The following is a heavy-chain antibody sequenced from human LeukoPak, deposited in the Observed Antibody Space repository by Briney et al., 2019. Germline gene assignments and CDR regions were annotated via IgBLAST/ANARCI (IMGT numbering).Heavy chain of an antibody. J-gene: IGHJ4*02. CDR2: ISGSGGST. CDR1: GFTFSSYW. Sequence: GGSLRLSCAASGFTFSSYWMCWVRQAPGKGLEWVSAISGSGGSTYYADSVKGRFTISRDNSKNTLYLQMNSLRAEDTAVYYCAKDGVDCSGGSCYSYPDYWGQGTLVTVSS. D-gene: IGHD2-15*01. CDR3: AKDGVDCSGGSCYSYPDY. V-gene: IGHV3-23*01.